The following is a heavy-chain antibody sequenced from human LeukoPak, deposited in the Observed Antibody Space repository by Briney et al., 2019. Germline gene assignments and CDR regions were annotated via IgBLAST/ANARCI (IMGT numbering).Heavy chain of an antibody. CDR2: IYYSGST. CDR3: AGHFGDFWSGHGWFDP. Sequence: PSETLSLTCTVSGGSISSSSYYWGWIRQPPGKGLEWIGSIYYSGSTYYNPSLKSRVTISVDTSKNQFSLKLSSVTAADTAVYYCAGHFGDFWSGHGWFDPWGQGTLVTVSS. CDR1: GGSISSSSYY. V-gene: IGHV4-39*01. J-gene: IGHJ5*02. D-gene: IGHD3-3*01.